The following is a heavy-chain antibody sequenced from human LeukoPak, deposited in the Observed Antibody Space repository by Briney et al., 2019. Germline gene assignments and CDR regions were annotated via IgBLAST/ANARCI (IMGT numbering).Heavy chain of an antibody. V-gene: IGHV4-30-2*02. CDR1: GGSISSGGYY. CDR3: ASDIIVVPAAMPDY. J-gene: IGHJ4*02. CDR2: IYHSGST. D-gene: IGHD2-2*01. Sequence: SGTLSLTCTVSGGSISSGGYYWSWIRQPPGKGLEWIGYIYHSGSTYYNPSLKSRVTISVDRSKNQFSLKLSSVTAADTAVYYCASDIIVVPAAMPDYWGQGTLVTVSS.